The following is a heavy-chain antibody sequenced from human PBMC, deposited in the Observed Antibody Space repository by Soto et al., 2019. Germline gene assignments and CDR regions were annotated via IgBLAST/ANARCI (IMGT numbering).Heavy chain of an antibody. J-gene: IGHJ4*02. V-gene: IGHV4-59*08. Sequence: SETLSLTCTVSGGSISSYYWSWIRQPPGKGLEWIGYIYYSGSTNYNPSLKSRVTISVDTSKNQFSLKLSSVTAADTAVYYCARHVGYSSSWEPPYYFDYWGQGTLVTVSS. CDR2: IYYSGST. CDR3: ARHVGYSSSWEPPYYFDY. CDR1: GGSISSYY. D-gene: IGHD6-13*01.